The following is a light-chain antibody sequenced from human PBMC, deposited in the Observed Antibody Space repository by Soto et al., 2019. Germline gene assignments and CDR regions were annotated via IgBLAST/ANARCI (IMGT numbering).Light chain of an antibody. Sequence: DIQMTQSPSSLSAFVGDRVTITCRASRSINTYVNWYRQRPGKAPELLIYSASSLHFGVPSRFSGSGAGTDFTFTINSLLPEDLAIYYCQQTYSTPRTFGQGTKVDIK. J-gene: IGKJ1*01. CDR3: QQTYSTPRT. CDR2: SAS. CDR1: RSINTY. V-gene: IGKV1-39*01.